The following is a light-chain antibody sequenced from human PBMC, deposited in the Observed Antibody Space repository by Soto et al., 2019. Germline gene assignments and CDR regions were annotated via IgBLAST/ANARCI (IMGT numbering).Light chain of an antibody. J-gene: IGKJ3*01. CDR1: QSVSSK. V-gene: IGKV3-15*01. CDR2: SAS. CDR3: QQYSNWLFT. Sequence: EIVMTQSPPTLSASPGERATLSCRASQSVSSKLAWYQQKPGQAPRLLIYSASTRATDIPARFSGSGSGTEFTLTISSLQSEDFAVYFCQQYSNWLFTFGPGTRVDIK.